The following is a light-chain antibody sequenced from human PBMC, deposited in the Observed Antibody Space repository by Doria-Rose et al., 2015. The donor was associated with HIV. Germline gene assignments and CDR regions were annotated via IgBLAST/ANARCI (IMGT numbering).Light chain of an antibody. V-gene: IGKV3-20*01. CDR3: HQYASSRT. CDR1: QSVSANY. J-gene: IGKJ1*01. Sequence: DIVRTQSPGTLSLSPGERATLSCRASQSVSANYLAWYQQRTGQSPRILIYGASSRATDSPDRFSGSGSGTDFTLTISRLEPEDFAVYYCHQYASSRTFGQGTKVEIK. CDR2: GAS.